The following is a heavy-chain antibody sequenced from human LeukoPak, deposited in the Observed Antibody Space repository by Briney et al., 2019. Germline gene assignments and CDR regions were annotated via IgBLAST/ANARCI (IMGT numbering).Heavy chain of an antibody. CDR3: ARDLRELMGGDYYFDY. J-gene: IGHJ4*02. Sequence: ASVKVSCKASGYTLSNFGISWVRQAPGQGLEWMGWLSASNGNTNYAQKVRGRVTMTTDTSTNTAYLELTSLRSDDTVVYYCARDLRELMGGDYYFDYWGQGTLVTVSS. CDR1: GYTLSNFG. CDR2: LSASNGNT. V-gene: IGHV1-18*01. D-gene: IGHD2-8*01.